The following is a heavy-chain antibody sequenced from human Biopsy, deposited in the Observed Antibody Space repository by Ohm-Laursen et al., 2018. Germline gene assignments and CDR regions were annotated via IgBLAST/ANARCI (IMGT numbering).Heavy chain of an antibody. CDR2: VFDRGTT. CDR3: AHGSGSYYKWDF. Sequence: PGTLSLTCTLSGDSITRSYWSWIRQSPGKGLEWIGHVFDRGTTNYNPSVRSRVTMSEDTSKKQFSLKMTSVTAADTAIYYCAHGSGSYYKWDFWGRGIPVTVSS. D-gene: IGHD3-10*01. J-gene: IGHJ4*02. V-gene: IGHV4-59*08. CDR1: GDSITRSY.